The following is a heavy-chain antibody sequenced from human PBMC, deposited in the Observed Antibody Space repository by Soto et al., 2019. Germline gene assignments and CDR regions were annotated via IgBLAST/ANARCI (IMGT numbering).Heavy chain of an antibody. CDR2: ISGSGGST. V-gene: IGHV3-23*01. CDR1: GFTFSSYA. D-gene: IGHD3-10*01. Sequence: GGSLRLSCAASGFTFSSYAMSWVRQAPGKGLEWVSAISGSGGSTYYADSVKGRFTISRDNSKDTLYLQMNSLRAEDTAVYYCAKSRFMVRPNGGFDYWGQGTLVTVSS. CDR3: AKSRFMVRPNGGFDY. J-gene: IGHJ4*02.